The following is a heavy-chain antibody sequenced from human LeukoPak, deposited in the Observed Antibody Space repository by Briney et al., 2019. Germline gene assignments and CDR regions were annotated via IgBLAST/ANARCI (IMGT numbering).Heavy chain of an antibody. CDR1: GGSFTDYY. CDR3: ARSPAGTTSHRGIFDY. J-gene: IGHJ4*02. D-gene: IGHD3-10*01. CDR2: INHIGST. V-gene: IGHV4-34*01. Sequence: SETLSLTCAVYGGSFTDYYWSWIPQSPGKGLEGIGEINHIGSTNYNPSLKSRVTISVDRSKNQFSLKLRSVTAADSTDYYCARSPAGTTSHRGIFDYWGQGILVTVSS.